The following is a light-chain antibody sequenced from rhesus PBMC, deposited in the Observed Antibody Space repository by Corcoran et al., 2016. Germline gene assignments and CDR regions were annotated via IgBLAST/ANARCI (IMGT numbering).Light chain of an antibody. V-gene: IGKV2-78*01. Sequence: DIVMTQTPLSLPVTPGEPASISCRSSQSLLVVDGYTHLHRYLQQPVQSPQLLTSLVSNRASGVPDKCSGRGSGTDFTLKISRLEAEDVGVDYCIQTLQTPYSFGQGTKVEIK. CDR2: LVS. CDR1: QSLLVVDGYTH. CDR3: IQTLQTPYS. J-gene: IGKJ2*01.